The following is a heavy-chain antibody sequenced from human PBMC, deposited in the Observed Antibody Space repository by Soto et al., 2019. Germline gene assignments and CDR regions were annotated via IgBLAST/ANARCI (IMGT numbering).Heavy chain of an antibody. CDR1: GFTFSYYA. V-gene: IGHV3-23*01. J-gene: IGHJ4*02. Sequence: EVQLLESGGGLVQPGGSLRLSCVVSGFTFSYYAMDWVRQAPGKGLEWVSAIVGSGGSTFYADSVKGRFTVSRDNSKNTLFLQMNSLRAEDTAVYYCAKVREGRVSAGYDYWGQGTLVTVSS. CDR3: AKVREGRVSAGYDY. CDR2: IVGSGGST. D-gene: IGHD2-15*01.